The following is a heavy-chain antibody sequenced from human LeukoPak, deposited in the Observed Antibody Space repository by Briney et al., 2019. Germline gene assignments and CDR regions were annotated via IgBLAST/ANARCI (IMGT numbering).Heavy chain of an antibody. CDR1: GGSISSGGYS. CDR2: VYHSGST. D-gene: IGHD3-16*01. J-gene: IGHJ5*02. CDR3: ARDLGGDNWFDP. Sequence: SETLSLTCAVSGGSISSGGYSWSWIRQPPGKGLEWIGYVYHSGSTYYNPSLKSRVTISVDRSKNQFSLKLSSVTAADTAVCYCARDLGGDNWFDPWGQGTLVTVSS. V-gene: IGHV4-30-2*01.